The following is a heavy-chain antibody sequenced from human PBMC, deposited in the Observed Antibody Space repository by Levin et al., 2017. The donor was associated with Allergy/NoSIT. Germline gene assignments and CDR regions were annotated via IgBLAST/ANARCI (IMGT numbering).Heavy chain of an antibody. CDR2: ISWNSAKI. CDR3: VKDIQTPEAPGMVLQF. D-gene: IGHD4-11*01. J-gene: IGHJ1*01. CDR1: GFTFDNYA. Sequence: LSLTCAASGFTFDNYAMHWVRQPPGKGLEWVSGISWNSAKIGYGDSVKGRFTISRDNAKNSLYLQMNSLRAEDTALYYCVKDIQTPEAPGMVLQFWGQGTLVMVSS. V-gene: IGHV3-9*01.